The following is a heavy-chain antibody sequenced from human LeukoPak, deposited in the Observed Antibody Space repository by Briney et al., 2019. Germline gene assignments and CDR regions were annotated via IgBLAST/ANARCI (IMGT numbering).Heavy chain of an antibody. D-gene: IGHD1-26*01. CDR2: IYYSGST. Sequence: SETLSLTCTVSGGSISSYYWSWIRQPPGKGLEWIGYIYYSGSTNYNPSLKSRVTISVDTSKNQFSLKLSSVTAADTAVYYCATGARTPPYYFDYWGQGTLVTVSS. J-gene: IGHJ4*02. V-gene: IGHV4-59*01. CDR3: ATGARTPPYYFDY. CDR1: GGSISSYY.